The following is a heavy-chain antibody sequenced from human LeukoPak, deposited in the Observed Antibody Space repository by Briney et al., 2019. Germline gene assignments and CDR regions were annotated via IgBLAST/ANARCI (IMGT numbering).Heavy chain of an antibody. CDR2: IYHSGST. Sequence: PSQTLSLTCAVSGGSISSGGYSWSWIRQPPGKGLEWIGYIYHSGSTYYNPSLKSRVTISVDRSKNQFSLKLSSVTAADTAVYYCARGPGIAAALGTPPDYWGQGTLVTVSS. J-gene: IGHJ4*02. D-gene: IGHD6-13*01. V-gene: IGHV4-30-2*01. CDR1: GGSISSGGYS. CDR3: ARGPGIAAALGTPPDY.